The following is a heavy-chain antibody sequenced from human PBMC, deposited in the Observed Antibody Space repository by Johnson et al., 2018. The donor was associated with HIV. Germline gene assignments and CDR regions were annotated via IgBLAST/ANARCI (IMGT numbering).Heavy chain of an antibody. CDR2: ISYDGSDK. J-gene: IGHJ3*02. CDR1: GFTFSSYA. D-gene: IGHD6-13*01. Sequence: QVQLVESGGGVVQPGRSLRLSCAASGFTFSSYAMHLVRQAPGKGLEWVAVISYDGSDKYYADSVKGRFTISRDVSKSTLFLEMNSLRVEDTAMYYCAIIAAGNVFDIWGQGTMVTVSS. CDR3: AIIAAGNVFDI. V-gene: IGHV3-30-3*01.